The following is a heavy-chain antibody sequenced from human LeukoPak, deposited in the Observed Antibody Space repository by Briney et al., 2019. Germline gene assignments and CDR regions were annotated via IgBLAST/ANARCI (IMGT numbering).Heavy chain of an antibody. J-gene: IGHJ4*02. CDR3: AREDPDSRLGFDY. CDR2: IYHSGST. V-gene: IGHV4-4*02. D-gene: IGHD6-13*01. Sequence: GSLRLSCAASGFTFRDAWMTWVRQPPGKGLEWIGEIYHSGSTNYNPSLKSRVTISVDKSKNQFSLKLSSVTAADTAVYYCAREDPDSRLGFDYWGQGTLVTVSS. CDR1: GFTFRDAW.